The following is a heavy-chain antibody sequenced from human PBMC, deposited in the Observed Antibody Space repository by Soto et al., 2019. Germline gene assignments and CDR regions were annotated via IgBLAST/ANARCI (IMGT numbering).Heavy chain of an antibody. V-gene: IGHV1-69*12. CDR1: GGTFSSYA. D-gene: IGHD2-15*01. J-gene: IGHJ6*02. Sequence: QVQLVQSGAEVKKPGSSVKVSCKASGGTFSSYAISWVRQAPGQGLEWMGGSIPIFGTANYAQKFQGRVTITAAESTSTAYMELSSLRAEDTAVYYCARADPSRIGYYYYGMDVWGQGTTVTVSS. CDR3: ARADPSRIGYYYYGMDV. CDR2: SIPIFGTA.